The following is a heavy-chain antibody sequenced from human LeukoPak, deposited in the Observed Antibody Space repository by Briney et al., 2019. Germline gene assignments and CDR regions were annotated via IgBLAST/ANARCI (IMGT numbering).Heavy chain of an antibody. Sequence: SETLTLTCTVSGVSISSYYWSWIRQPPGKGLEWIGYIYYSENTNYNSSLKSRVTISEDTSKNQFSLKLTSVTAADTAVYYCAGGNFYDSRGHPYHFHFWGQGTLVSVSS. D-gene: IGHD3-22*01. J-gene: IGHJ4*02. V-gene: IGHV4-59*01. CDR1: GVSISSYY. CDR3: AGGNFYDSRGHPYHFHF. CDR2: IYYSENT.